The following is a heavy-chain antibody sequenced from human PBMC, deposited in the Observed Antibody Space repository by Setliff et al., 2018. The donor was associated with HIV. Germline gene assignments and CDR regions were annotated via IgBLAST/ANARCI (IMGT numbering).Heavy chain of an antibody. D-gene: IGHD3-22*01. CDR3: ARDREYYYDNSGSPSFDY. Sequence: ASVKVSCKASGYTFTDYYMHWVQQAPGKGLEWMGRVDPEDGETIYAEKFQGRVTITADKSTSTAYMELSSLRSEDTAVYYCARDREYYYDNSGSPSFDYWGQGTLVTVS. J-gene: IGHJ4*02. CDR1: GYTFTDYY. CDR2: VDPEDGET. V-gene: IGHV1-69-2*01.